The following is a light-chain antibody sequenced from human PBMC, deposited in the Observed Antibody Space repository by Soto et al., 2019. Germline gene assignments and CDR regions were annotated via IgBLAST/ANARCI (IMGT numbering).Light chain of an antibody. J-gene: IGLJ2*01. V-gene: IGLV2-14*01. CDR2: EVS. Sequence: QSVLTQPASVSGSPGQSITISCTGTSSDVGGYNYVSWYQQHPGKAPKLMIYEVSNRPSGVSNRFSGSKSGNTASLTISGLQAEDEADYYCSSYTSSVTVAFGGGPKLTVL. CDR1: SSDVGGYNY. CDR3: SSYTSSVTVA.